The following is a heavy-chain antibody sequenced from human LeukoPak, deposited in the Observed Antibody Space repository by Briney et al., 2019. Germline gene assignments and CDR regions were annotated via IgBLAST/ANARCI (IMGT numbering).Heavy chain of an antibody. V-gene: IGHV3-15*01. CDR3: TTDSRDFDYYGMDV. Sequence: PGGALRLSCAACGFTFSNAWMSWVRQAPGKGLEWVGRIKSKTYGGTTDYAAPVKGRSTISRDHSKNTLYLQMNSLKTEDTAVYYYTTDSRDFDYYGMDVWGQGTTVTVSS. CDR2: IKSKTYGGTT. CDR1: GFTFSNAW. J-gene: IGHJ6*02.